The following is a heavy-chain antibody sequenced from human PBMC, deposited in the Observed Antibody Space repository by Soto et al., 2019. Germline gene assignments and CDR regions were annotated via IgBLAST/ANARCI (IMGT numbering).Heavy chain of an antibody. J-gene: IGHJ4*02. CDR3: AGDGRSSFDY. CDR2: TYYRSKWYN. CDR1: GDSVSSNSAA. V-gene: IGHV6-1*01. D-gene: IGHD6-6*01. Sequence: SQTLSLTCVISGDSVSSNSAAWNWIRQSPSRGLEWLGRTYYRSKWYNDNAVSVKSRITINADTSKNQFSLQLNSVSPEDTAVYYCAGDGRSSFDYWGQGTPVPVSS.